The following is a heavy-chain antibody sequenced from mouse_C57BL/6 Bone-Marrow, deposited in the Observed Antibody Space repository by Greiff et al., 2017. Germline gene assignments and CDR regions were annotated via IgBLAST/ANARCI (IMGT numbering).Heavy chain of an antibody. Sequence: QVQLQQPGAELLKPSDSLKVSCNSSGYTFTSSWMHWVQQRPGQGLEWLGRIHPSDSDTNYNQTFKGKATLTADKSSSTAYMQLSSLTSEDSAVYDCAILDDDPRDYAMDYWGKGTSVTVSS. CDR3: AILDDDPRDYAMDY. D-gene: IGHD2-3*01. CDR1: GYTFTSSW. V-gene: IGHV1-74*01. CDR2: IHPSDSDT. J-gene: IGHJ4*01.